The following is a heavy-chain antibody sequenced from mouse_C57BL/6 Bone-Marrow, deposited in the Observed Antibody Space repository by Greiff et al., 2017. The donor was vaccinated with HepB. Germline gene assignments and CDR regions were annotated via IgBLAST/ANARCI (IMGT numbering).Heavy chain of an antibody. Sequence: EVQRVESGGGLVKPGGSLKLSCAASGFTFSSYAMSWVRQTPEKRLEWVATISDGGSYTYYPDNVKGRFTISRANAKNNLYLQMSHLKSEDTAMDYCTRGGPTIVTTWYFDVWGTGTTVTVSS. V-gene: IGHV5-4*01. CDR2: ISDGGSYT. CDR3: TRGGPTIVTTWYFDV. J-gene: IGHJ1*03. D-gene: IGHD2-5*01. CDR1: GFTFSSYA.